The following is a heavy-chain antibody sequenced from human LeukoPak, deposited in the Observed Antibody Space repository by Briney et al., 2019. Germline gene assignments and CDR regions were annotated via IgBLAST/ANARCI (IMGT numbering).Heavy chain of an antibody. CDR1: GYTFTGYY. Sequence: ASVKVSCKASGYTFTGYYMHWGRQAPGQGLEWMGWINPNSGGTNYAQKFQGRVTMTRDTSISTAYMELSRLRSDDTAVYYCARASIFGVVTPYSFDYWGQGTLVTVSS. V-gene: IGHV1-2*02. CDR3: ARASIFGVVTPYSFDY. CDR2: INPNSGGT. D-gene: IGHD3-3*01. J-gene: IGHJ4*02.